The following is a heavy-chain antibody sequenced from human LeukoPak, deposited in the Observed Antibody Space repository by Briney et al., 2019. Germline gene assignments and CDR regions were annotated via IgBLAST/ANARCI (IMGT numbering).Heavy chain of an antibody. CDR2: IYYRGST. CDR3: ARDREYCSEGSCYNAFDI. Sequence: GSLRLSCAASGFTFSRYWMSWIRQPPGKGLEWIGNIYYRGSTNYKPSLNSRVTMSADTSKNQFSLNLSSVTAADTAVYYCARDREYCSEGSCYNAFDIWGQGTMVTVSS. CDR1: GFTFSRYW. J-gene: IGHJ3*02. D-gene: IGHD2-15*01. V-gene: IGHV4-59*01.